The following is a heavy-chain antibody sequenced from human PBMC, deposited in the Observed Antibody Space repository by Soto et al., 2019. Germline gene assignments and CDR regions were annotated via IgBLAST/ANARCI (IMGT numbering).Heavy chain of an antibody. J-gene: IGHJ4*02. CDR3: ARGAADTAMVDS. Sequence: SETLSLTCTVSGGSIRSYYWTWIRQPPGKGLEWLGYIFYSGSTCYNPSLQRRVTISIHTSKSQFSLQLAAVTAADTAVYYCARGAADTAMVDSWGQGTLVTVSS. V-gene: IGHV4-59*01. D-gene: IGHD5-18*01. CDR1: GGSIRSYY. CDR2: IFYSGST.